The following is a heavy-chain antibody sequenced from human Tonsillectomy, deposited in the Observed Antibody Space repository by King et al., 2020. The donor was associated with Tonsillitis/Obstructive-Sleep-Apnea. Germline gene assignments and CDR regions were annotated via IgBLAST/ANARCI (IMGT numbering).Heavy chain of an antibody. V-gene: IGHV3-33*01. CDR3: ASNTMVRGVTGWDYYYYMDV. D-gene: IGHD3-10*01. CDR2: IWYDGSNK. CDR1: GFTFSTYG. J-gene: IGHJ6*03. Sequence: VQLVESGGGVVQPGRSLRLSCAASGFTFSTYGMHWVRQAPGKGLEWVAVIWYDGSNKYYADSVKGRFTISRDNSKNTLYLQMNSLRAEDTAVYYCASNTMVRGVTGWDYYYYMDVWGKGTTVTVSS.